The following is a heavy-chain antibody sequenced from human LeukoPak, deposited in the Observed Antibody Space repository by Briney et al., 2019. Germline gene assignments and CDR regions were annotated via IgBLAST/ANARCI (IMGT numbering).Heavy chain of an antibody. CDR2: ISGSGGST. CDR3: AKDRGDYVWGSYLGAFDI. D-gene: IGHD3-16*01. Sequence: GGSLRLSCAASGFTFSSYAMSWVRQAPGKGLEGVSLISGSGGSTYYADSVKGRFTISRDNSKNTLYLQMNSLRAEDTAVFYCAKDRGDYVWGSYLGAFDIWGQGTMVTVSS. CDR1: GFTFSSYA. J-gene: IGHJ3*02. V-gene: IGHV3-23*01.